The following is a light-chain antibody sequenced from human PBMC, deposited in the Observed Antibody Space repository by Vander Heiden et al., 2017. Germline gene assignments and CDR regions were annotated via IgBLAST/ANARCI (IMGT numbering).Light chain of an antibody. CDR1: QSLLDSDNGNIY. Sequence: IVMTQTPLSLPVTPGAPASISCSSSQSLLDSDNGNIYLDWFLQKPGPSPQLLIYTLSSRGSGVPDRFSGSGSPIDFTLKIRRAEAEDVGVYYCMQRKEFPLTFGGGTQVDIK. CDR3: MQRKEFPLT. CDR2: TLS. V-gene: IGKV2-40*01. J-gene: IGKJ4*01.